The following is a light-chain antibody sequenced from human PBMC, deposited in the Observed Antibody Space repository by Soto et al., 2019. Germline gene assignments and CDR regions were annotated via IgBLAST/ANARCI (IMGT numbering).Light chain of an antibody. V-gene: IGKV3-11*01. J-gene: IGKJ5*01. CDR1: QSVSSNY. Sequence: EVVLTQSPGTLSLSAGERATLSCRASQSVSSNYLAWYQQKPGQSPRLLIYGASNRATGIPARFSGSGSGTDFTLTISSLEPEDFAVYYCQQRNNWPPGITFGQGTRLEIK. CDR2: GAS. CDR3: QQRNNWPPGIT.